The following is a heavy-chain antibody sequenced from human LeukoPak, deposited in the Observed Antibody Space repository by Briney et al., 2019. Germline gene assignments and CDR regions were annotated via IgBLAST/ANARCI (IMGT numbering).Heavy chain of an antibody. CDR1: GFTFSSYA. D-gene: IGHD3-10*01. CDR3: ARASYGSESPGPFYYGVDV. Sequence: PGGSLRLSCAASGFTFSSYAMSWVRQAPGKGLEWVSAISGSGGSTYYADSVKGRFTISRDNSKNTLYLQMNSLRAEDTAVYYCARASYGSESPGPFYYGVDVWGQGTTVTVSS. V-gene: IGHV3-23*01. CDR2: ISGSGGST. J-gene: IGHJ6*02.